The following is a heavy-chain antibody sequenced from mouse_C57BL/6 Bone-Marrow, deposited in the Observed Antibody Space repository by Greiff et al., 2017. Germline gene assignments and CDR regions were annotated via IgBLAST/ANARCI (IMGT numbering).Heavy chain of an antibody. CDR2: IHPNSGST. D-gene: IGHD1-1*01. Sequence: LQPGAELVKPGASVKLSCKASGYTFTSYWMHWVKQRPGQGLEWIGMIHPNSGSTNYNEKFKSKATLTVDKSSSTAYMQLSSLTSEDSAVYYCARNGSSYYAMDYWGQGTSVTVSS. CDR3: ARNGSSYYAMDY. CDR1: GYTFTSYW. J-gene: IGHJ4*01. V-gene: IGHV1-64*01.